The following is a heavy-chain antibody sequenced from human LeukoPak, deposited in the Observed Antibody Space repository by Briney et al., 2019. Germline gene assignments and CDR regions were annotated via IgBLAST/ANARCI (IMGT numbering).Heavy chain of an antibody. CDR2: IPSPGSTI. J-gene: IGHJ3*02. V-gene: IGHV3-11*04. D-gene: IGHD1-26*01. CDR3: ARDILGATGVGAFDM. CDR1: GFNFSDYY. Sequence: GGSLRLSCAASGFNFSDYYMLWMRPATGQGLQWVSYIPSPGSTIYGADSVKGRFTISRDNAKTSLYLQMNSLRAEDTAVYYCARDILGATGVGAFDMWGQGTMVTVSS.